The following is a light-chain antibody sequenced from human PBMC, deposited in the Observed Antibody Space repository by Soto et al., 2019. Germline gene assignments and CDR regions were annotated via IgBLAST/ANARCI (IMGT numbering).Light chain of an antibody. CDR2: DAS. Sequence: EFVSTQSPATLSFSPGAIPKHSCSSSQSVSSYLAWYQQKPGQALRLLIYDASNRATGIPARFSGSGSGTDFTLTISSLEPEDFAVYYCQQSSNWPSINCGQGKRREIK. CDR3: QQSSNWPSIN. J-gene: IGKJ5*01. V-gene: IGKV3-11*01. CDR1: QSVSSY.